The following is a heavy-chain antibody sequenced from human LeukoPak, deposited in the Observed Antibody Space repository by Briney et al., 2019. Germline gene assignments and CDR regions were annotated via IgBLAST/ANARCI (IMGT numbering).Heavy chain of an antibody. CDR3: ARAAYCGANCYSVGWFDS. Sequence: GESLKISCKGSGYSFTSYWIGWVRQMPEKGLEWLGIIYPDDSDTRYSPSLQGQVTISADKSISTAYLQWSSLKASDTAIYYCARAAYCGANCYSVGWFDSWGQGTLVTVSS. CDR2: IYPDDSDT. V-gene: IGHV5-51*01. J-gene: IGHJ5*01. CDR1: GYSFTSYW. D-gene: IGHD2-21*02.